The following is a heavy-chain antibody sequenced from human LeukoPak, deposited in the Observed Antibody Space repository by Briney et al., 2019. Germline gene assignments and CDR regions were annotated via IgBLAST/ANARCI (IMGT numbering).Heavy chain of an antibody. J-gene: IGHJ3*02. V-gene: IGHV1-2*02. D-gene: IGHD2-2*02. CDR1: GYTFTGYY. CDR2: INPNSGGT. Sequence: ASVKVSCKASGYTFTGYYMHWVRQAPGQGLEWMGWINPNSGGTNYAQRFQGRVTMTRDTSISTAYMELSRLRSDDTAVYYCARPYCSSTSCYKRVDAFGIWGQGTMVTVSS. CDR3: ARPYCSSTSCYKRVDAFGI.